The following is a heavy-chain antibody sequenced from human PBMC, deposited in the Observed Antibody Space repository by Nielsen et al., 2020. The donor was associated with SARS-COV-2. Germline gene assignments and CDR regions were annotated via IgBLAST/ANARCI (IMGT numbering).Heavy chain of an antibody. CDR1: GYTFTTQW. CDR2: FYPGESET. V-gene: IGHV5-51*01. CDR3: ASAPILASGPEN. D-gene: IGHD5-24*01. J-gene: IGHJ4*02. Sequence: GESLKISRKCSGYTFTTQWIALVRQMPGKGLEWVGIFYPGESETRHSPSLQGRVTIPADKSISTAYLHWSSLEASDTAVYFCASAPILASGPENWGQGTLVTVSS.